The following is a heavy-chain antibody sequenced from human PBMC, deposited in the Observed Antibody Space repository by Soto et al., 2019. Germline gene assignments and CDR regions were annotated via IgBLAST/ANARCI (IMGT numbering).Heavy chain of an antibody. Sequence: ASVKVSCKASGYTFTSYVISWVRHAPGQGLEWMGWISAYNGNTNYAQKLQGRVTMTTDTSTSTAYMELRSLRSDDTAVYYCARGGCSSTSCYHQNYFDYWGQGTLVTVSS. D-gene: IGHD2-2*01. CDR2: ISAYNGNT. CDR3: ARGGCSSTSCYHQNYFDY. J-gene: IGHJ4*02. CDR1: GYTFTSYV. V-gene: IGHV1-18*01.